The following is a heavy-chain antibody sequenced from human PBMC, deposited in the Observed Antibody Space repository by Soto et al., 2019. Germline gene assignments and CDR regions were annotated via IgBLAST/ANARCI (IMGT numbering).Heavy chain of an antibody. CDR2: MSPKTGNT. V-gene: IGHV1-8*01. CDR3: ARRPPNWGFDL. Sequence: QVQLVQSGAEVKKPGASVKVSCKASGYTFTTYDINWVRQATGQGLEWIGWMSPKTGNTGYAQNFQGRVTMTRNPSLSTAYMELRSLTSEDTAVYYCARRPPNWGFDLWGQGTLVPVSS. D-gene: IGHD7-27*01. J-gene: IGHJ4*02. CDR1: GYTFTTYD.